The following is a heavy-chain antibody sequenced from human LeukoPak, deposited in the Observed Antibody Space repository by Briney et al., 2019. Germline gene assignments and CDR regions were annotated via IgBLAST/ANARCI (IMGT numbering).Heavy chain of an antibody. D-gene: IGHD3-22*01. V-gene: IGHV3-30*04. Sequence: RPGGSLRLSCAASGFTFSSYAMHWVRQAPGKGLEWVAVMSYDGSNKYYADSVKGRFTISRDNSKNTLYLQMNSLRAEDTAVYYCAKVAYYDSSGSRYPLWYFDYWGQGTLVTVSS. CDR3: AKVAYYDSSGSRYPLWYFDY. CDR2: MSYDGSNK. CDR1: GFTFSSYA. J-gene: IGHJ4*02.